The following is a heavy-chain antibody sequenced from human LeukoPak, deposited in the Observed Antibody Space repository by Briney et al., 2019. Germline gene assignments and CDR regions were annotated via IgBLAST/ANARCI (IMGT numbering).Heavy chain of an antibody. D-gene: IGHD4-17*01. CDR1: GGSISSGGYY. J-gene: IGHJ4*02. Sequence: SETLSLTCTVSGGSISSGGYYWSWIRQPPGKPPGKGLEWIGYIFYSGSAHYNPSLKSRVSMSVDTSKEQFSLKLTSVTAADTAMYYCARVSFRNGDHTNWGQGTLVIVSS. CDR2: IFYSGSA. CDR3: ARVSFRNGDHTN. V-gene: IGHV4-30-4*08.